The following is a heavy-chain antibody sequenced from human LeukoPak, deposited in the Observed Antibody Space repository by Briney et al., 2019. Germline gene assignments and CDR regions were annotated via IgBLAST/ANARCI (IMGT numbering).Heavy chain of an antibody. Sequence: PGGTLRLSCAASGFTFSSHGMSWVRQAPGKGLEWVSGIVGGAGGTYYADSVKGRFTISRDNAKNTLYLQMNSLRAEDTAVYYCARSAWVDYFDYWGQGTLVTVSS. J-gene: IGHJ4*02. CDR2: IVGGAGGT. CDR3: ARSAWVDYFDY. D-gene: IGHD2-15*01. CDR1: GFTFSSHG. V-gene: IGHV3-23*01.